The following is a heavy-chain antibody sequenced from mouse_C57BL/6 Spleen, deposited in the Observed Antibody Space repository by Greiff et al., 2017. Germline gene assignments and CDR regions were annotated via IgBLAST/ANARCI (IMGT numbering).Heavy chain of an antibody. CDR2: INPSTGGT. V-gene: IGHV1-42*01. CDR3: ARHYYGSSSLFAY. J-gene: IGHJ2*01. Sequence: VQLQQSGPELVKPGASVKISCKASGYSFTGYYMNWVKQSPEKSLEWIGEINPSTGGTTYNQKFKGKATLTVDKSSSTAYMQLKSLTSEDSAVYCCARHYYGSSSLFAYWGQGTTLTVSA. D-gene: IGHD1-1*01. CDR1: GYSFTGYY.